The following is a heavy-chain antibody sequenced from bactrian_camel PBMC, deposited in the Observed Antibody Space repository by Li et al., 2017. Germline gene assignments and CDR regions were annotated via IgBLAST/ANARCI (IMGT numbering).Heavy chain of an antibody. CDR3: AADPGSNCAWYLARPADFGY. D-gene: IGHD1*01. CDR1: GDTIGRYS. V-gene: IGHV3S9*01. J-gene: IGHJ6*01. Sequence: QLVESGGGSVQVGGSLRLSCVASGDTIGRYSMGWFRQIPDREREGVAGIESDGSTSYADSVKGRFTISQDNAKNTVSLQMNRLKTDDTAMYYCAADPGSNCAWYLARPADFGYWGQGTQVTVS. CDR2: IESDGST.